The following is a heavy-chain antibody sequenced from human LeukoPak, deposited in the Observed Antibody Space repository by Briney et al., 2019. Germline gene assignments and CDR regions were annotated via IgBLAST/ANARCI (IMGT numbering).Heavy chain of an antibody. CDR3: ARGGIRFIDY. CDR1: GXTFSMSW. CDR2: INSDGTST. V-gene: IGHV3-74*01. Sequence: GGSLRLSCAASGXTFSMSWIHWVRQAPGKGLVWVSRINSDGTSTNYADSVKGRFTFSRDNAKNTLFLQMNSLRAEDTAVYYCARGGIRFIDYWGQGTLVTVSS. J-gene: IGHJ4*02. D-gene: IGHD3-10*01.